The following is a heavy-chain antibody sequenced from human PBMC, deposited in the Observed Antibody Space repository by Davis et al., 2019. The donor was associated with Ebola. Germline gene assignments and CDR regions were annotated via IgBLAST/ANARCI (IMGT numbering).Heavy chain of an antibody. CDR1: GGSINNYF. CDR3: ASLNGITGTTGLDY. Sequence: SETLSLTCTVSGGSINNYFWSWIRQPPGKGLEWIGYIYYSGSTNYNPSLKSRVTISVDTSKNQFSLKLSSVTAADTAVYYCASLNGITGTTGLDYWGQGTLVTVSS. J-gene: IGHJ4*02. V-gene: IGHV4-59*01. CDR2: IYYSGST. D-gene: IGHD1-7*01.